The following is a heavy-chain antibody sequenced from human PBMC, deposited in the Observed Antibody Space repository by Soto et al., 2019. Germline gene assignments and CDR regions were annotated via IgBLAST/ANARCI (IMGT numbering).Heavy chain of an antibody. J-gene: IGHJ4*02. CDR1: GFNFSSYE. Sequence: PGGSLRLSCAASGFNFSSYEINWVRQAPWKGLEWFSYISSSGSTIYYADSVKGRFTISRDNAKNSLYLQMNSLRAEDTAVYYCARDYREDYYDSSGYFDYWGQGTLVTVSS. CDR2: ISSSGSTI. V-gene: IGHV3-48*03. CDR3: ARDYREDYYDSSGYFDY. D-gene: IGHD3-22*01.